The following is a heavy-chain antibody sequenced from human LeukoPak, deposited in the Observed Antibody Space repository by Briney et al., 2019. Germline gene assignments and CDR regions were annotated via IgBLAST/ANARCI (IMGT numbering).Heavy chain of an antibody. Sequence: GSSVKVSCKTSGGTFRYYAIGWVRQAPGHGLEWMGGLIPMFGTTNYAQQFQGSVTITADESTTTSYMELSRLRFEDTAVYFCARVAAGTTFMDNWFDPWGQGTLVTVSS. CDR1: GGTFRYYA. D-gene: IGHD1-7*01. V-gene: IGHV1-69*01. CDR3: ARVAAGTTFMDNWFDP. J-gene: IGHJ5*02. CDR2: LIPMFGTT.